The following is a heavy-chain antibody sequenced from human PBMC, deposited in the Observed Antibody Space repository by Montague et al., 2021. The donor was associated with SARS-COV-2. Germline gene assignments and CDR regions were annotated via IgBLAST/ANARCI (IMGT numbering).Heavy chain of an antibody. CDR1: GFTLSSYA. D-gene: IGHD3-22*01. Sequence: SLRLSCAASGFTLSSYAMSWVRQAPGKGLEWVSVIYSGGSSTYYADSVKGRFTISRDNSKNTLYLQMNSLRAEDTAVYYCAKSRGIRYDSSGYYYPLDCWGQGTLVTVSS. CDR2: IYSGGSST. J-gene: IGHJ4*02. CDR3: AKSRGIRYDSSGYYYPLDC. V-gene: IGHV3-23*03.